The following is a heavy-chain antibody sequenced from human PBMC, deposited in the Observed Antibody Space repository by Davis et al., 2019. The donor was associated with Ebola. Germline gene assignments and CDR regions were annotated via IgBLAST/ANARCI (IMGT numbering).Heavy chain of an antibody. Sequence: PGGSLRLSCAASGFTFSGSAMHWVRQASGKGLEWVGRIRSKANSYATAYAASVKGRFTISRDDSKNTAYLQMNSLKTEDTAVYYCTRPGYDIGYYYGMDVWGQGTTVTVSS. D-gene: IGHD3-9*01. CDR1: GFTFSGSA. J-gene: IGHJ6*02. CDR2: IRSKANSYAT. CDR3: TRPGYDIGYYYGMDV. V-gene: IGHV3-73*01.